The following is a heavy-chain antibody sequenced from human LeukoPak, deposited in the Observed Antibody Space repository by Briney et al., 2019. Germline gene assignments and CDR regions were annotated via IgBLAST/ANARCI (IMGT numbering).Heavy chain of an antibody. CDR1: GFTFSSYG. J-gene: IGHJ5*02. V-gene: IGHV3-30*18. D-gene: IGHD2-2*01. CDR2: ISYDGSNK. CDR3: AKAAYDCSSTSCYGPGRFDP. Sequence: GRSLRLSCAASGFTFSSYGMHWVRQAPGKGLEWVAVISYDGSNKYYADSVKGRFTISRDNSKNTLYLQMNSLRAEDTAVYYCAKAAYDCSSTSCYGPGRFDPWGQGTLVTVSS.